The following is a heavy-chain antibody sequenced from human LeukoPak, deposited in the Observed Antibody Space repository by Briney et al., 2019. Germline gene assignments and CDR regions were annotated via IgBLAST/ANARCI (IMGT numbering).Heavy chain of an antibody. CDR3: ARVGQQLADY. CDR1: GFTFSTYT. Sequence: GGSLRLSCAASGFTFSTYTMNWVRQAPGKGLEWVSYISSSGSTIYYADSVKGRFTISRDNAKNSLYLQMNSLRAEDTAVYYCARVGQQLADYWGQGTLVTVSS. D-gene: IGHD6-13*01. V-gene: IGHV3-48*04. J-gene: IGHJ4*02. CDR2: ISSSGSTI.